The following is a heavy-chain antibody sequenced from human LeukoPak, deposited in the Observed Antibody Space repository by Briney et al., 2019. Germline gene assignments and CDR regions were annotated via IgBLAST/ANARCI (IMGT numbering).Heavy chain of an antibody. CDR1: GGSFSGYY. V-gene: IGHV4-34*01. Sequence: ASETLSLTCAVYGGSFSGYYWSWIRQPPGKGLEWIGEINHSGSTNYNPSLKSRVTISVDTSKNQLSLKLSSVTAADTAVYYRARASNQYYYGSGSYYYDYWGQGTLVTVSS. CDR3: ARASNQYYYGSGSYYYDY. CDR2: INHSGST. J-gene: IGHJ4*02. D-gene: IGHD3-10*01.